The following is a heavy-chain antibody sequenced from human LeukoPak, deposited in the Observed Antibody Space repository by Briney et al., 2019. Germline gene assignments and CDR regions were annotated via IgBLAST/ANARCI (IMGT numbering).Heavy chain of an antibody. CDR1: GFTFSSYA. D-gene: IGHD3-10*01. V-gene: IGHV3-64*02. CDR3: ANYEGSYNSAKFDP. Sequence: GGSLRLSCAASGFTFSSYAMHWVRQAPGKGLEYVSGISTNGGSTYYADSVKGRFTISRDNSKNTLYLQMNSLRAEDTAVYYCANYEGSYNSAKFDPWGQGTLVTVSS. J-gene: IGHJ5*02. CDR2: ISTNGGST.